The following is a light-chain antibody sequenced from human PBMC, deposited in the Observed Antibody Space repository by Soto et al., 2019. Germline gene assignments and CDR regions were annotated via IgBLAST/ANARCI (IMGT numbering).Light chain of an antibody. V-gene: IGKV1-33*01. CDR1: QDINNF. Sequence: DIQMTQSPSSLSASVGDSVTISCQASQDINNFLNWYQQKPGKPPQLLIYDASTLEKGVPSRFSGAGSGADFSFTISNLQPEDSATYYCQQYGDLPLTFGQGTKVEIK. CDR3: QQYGDLPLT. J-gene: IGKJ1*01. CDR2: DAS.